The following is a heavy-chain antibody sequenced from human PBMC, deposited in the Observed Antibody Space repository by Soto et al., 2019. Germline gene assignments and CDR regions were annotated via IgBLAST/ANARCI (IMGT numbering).Heavy chain of an antibody. CDR1: GFTFDDYA. CDR3: ASGLTYGLGSDVLFDAFDI. CDR2: ISWDSGNI. V-gene: IGHV3-9*01. J-gene: IGHJ3*02. D-gene: IGHD3-10*01. Sequence: EVQLVESGGGLVQPGRSLRLSCAASGFTFDDYAMHWVRQAPGKGLEWVSGISWDSGNIDFSDSVKGRFTITRDNTKNSLYLQMNSLRAENTALYYCASGLTYGLGSDVLFDAFDIWGQGTLVTVSS.